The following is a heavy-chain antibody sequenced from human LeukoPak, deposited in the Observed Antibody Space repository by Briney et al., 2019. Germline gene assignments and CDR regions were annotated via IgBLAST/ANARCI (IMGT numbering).Heavy chain of an antibody. J-gene: IGHJ4*02. CDR1: GYTFTSYG. V-gene: IGHV1-18*01. CDR3: ARDHPYYDTLTGYPIHFDY. CDR2: ISAYNGNT. Sequence: ASVKVSCKASGYTFTSYGISWVRQAPGQGLEWMGWISAYNGNTNYAQKLQGRVTMTTDTSTSTAYMELRSLRSDDTAVYYCARDHPYYDTLTGYPIHFDYWGQGTLVTVSS. D-gene: IGHD3-9*01.